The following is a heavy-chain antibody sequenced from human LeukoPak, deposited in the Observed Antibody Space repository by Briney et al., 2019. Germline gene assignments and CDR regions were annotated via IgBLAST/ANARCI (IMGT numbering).Heavy chain of an antibody. Sequence: SQTLSLTCTVSGGSISSGSYYWSWIRQPAGKGLEWIGRIYTSGSTSYNPSLKSRVAISVDTSKNQFSLKLSSVTAADTAVYYCASVYYDFWSGYYGYWGQGTLVTVSS. CDR3: ASVYYDFWSGYYGY. J-gene: IGHJ4*02. V-gene: IGHV4-61*02. CDR1: GGSISSGSYY. CDR2: IYTSGST. D-gene: IGHD3-3*01.